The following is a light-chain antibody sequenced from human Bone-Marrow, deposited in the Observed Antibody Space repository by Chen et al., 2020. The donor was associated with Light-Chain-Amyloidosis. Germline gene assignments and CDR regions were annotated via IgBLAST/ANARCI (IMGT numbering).Light chain of an antibody. Sequence: EIVLTQSPATLSLSPGEGVTLSCRSSQSVSSHLAWYQQKPGQAPRLLIYEASNRATGIPAKFSGSGSGTDFTLTISSLEPKDFAVYYCQQHGSWPVYTFGQGTKLEIK. CDR1: QSVSSH. V-gene: IGKV3-11*01. J-gene: IGKJ2*01. CDR3: QQHGSWPVYT. CDR2: EAS.